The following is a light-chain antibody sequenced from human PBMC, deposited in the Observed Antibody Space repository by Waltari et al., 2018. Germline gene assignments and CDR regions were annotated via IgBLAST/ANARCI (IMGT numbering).Light chain of an antibody. CDR3: SAYAGDSGVL. J-gene: IGLJ3*02. V-gene: IGLV2-8*01. CDR1: SSDIGDHNY. Sequence: QSALTQPPSASGSPGQSVTIACTGTSSDIGDHNYVSWYQQHTGKAPKLILSEVNKWPSGVPDRFSGSKAGNTASLTISGLQTEDEADYYCSAYAGDSGVLFGGGTKLTVL. CDR2: EVN.